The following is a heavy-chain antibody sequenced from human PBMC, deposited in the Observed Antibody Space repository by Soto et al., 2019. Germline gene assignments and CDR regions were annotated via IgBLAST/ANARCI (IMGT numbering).Heavy chain of an antibody. CDR1: GGSISSGGYS. CDR3: ASSYDSSVYYYVGLQH. CDR2: IYHSGST. J-gene: IGHJ1*01. Sequence: QLQLQESGSGLVKPSQTLSLTCAVSGGSISSGGYSWSWIRQPPGKGLEWIGYIYHSGSTYYNPSFKSRVTISVDRSKNKFSLKLSVVDAADTAVDYCASSYDSSVYYYVGLQHWGQGTLVTGSS. D-gene: IGHD3-22*01. V-gene: IGHV4-30-2*01.